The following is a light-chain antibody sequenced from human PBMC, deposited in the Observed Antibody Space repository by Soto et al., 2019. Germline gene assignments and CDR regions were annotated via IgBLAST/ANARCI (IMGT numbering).Light chain of an antibody. J-gene: IGLJ1*01. Sequence: LTQPPSASGSPGQSVTISCTGTSSDVGGYNFVSWYQQHPGKAPKLMIYDVTKRPSGVPDRFSGSKSGNTASLTVSGLQAEDEADYYCSSYAGTHIVFGTGTKVTVL. CDR2: DVT. CDR1: SSDVGGYNF. CDR3: SSYAGTHIV. V-gene: IGLV2-8*01.